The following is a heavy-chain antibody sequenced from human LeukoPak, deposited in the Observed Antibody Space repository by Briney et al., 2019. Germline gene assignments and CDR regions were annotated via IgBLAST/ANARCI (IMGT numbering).Heavy chain of an antibody. J-gene: IGHJ5*02. CDR1: GFTFSSYA. Sequence: GGSLRLSCAASGFTFSSYAMSWVRQAPGKGLEWVSAISGSGGSTYYADSVKGRFTISRDNSKNTLYLQMNSLRAEDTAVYYCATGSQISGSYRWRWFDPWGQGTLVTVSS. CDR3: ATGSQISGSYRWRWFDP. D-gene: IGHD3-16*02. CDR2: ISGSGGST. V-gene: IGHV3-23*01.